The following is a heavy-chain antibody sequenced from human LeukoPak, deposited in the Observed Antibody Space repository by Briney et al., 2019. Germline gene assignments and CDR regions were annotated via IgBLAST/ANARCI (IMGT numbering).Heavy chain of an antibody. CDR3: AKDSRDYYGSGSCFDY. Sequence: PGGSLRLSCAASGFTFSSYGMHWVRQAPGKGLEWVAFIRYDGSNKYYADPVKGRFTISRDNSKNTLYLQMNSLRAEDTAVYYCAKDSRDYYGSGSCFDYWGQGTLVTVSS. CDR1: GFTFSSYG. V-gene: IGHV3-30*02. J-gene: IGHJ4*02. D-gene: IGHD3-10*01. CDR2: IRYDGSNK.